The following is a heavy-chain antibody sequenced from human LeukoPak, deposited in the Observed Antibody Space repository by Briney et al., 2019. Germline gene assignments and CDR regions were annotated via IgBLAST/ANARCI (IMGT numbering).Heavy chain of an antibody. Sequence: ASVKVSCKASGYTFTSYDINWVRQAPGQGLEWMGGIIPIFGTADYAQKFQGRVTITTDESTSTAYMELSSLRSEDTAVYYCARPSPYSRGAFDIWGQGTMVTVSS. CDR3: ARPSPYSRGAFDI. D-gene: IGHD2-15*01. J-gene: IGHJ3*02. V-gene: IGHV1-69*05. CDR1: GYTFTSYD. CDR2: IIPIFGTA.